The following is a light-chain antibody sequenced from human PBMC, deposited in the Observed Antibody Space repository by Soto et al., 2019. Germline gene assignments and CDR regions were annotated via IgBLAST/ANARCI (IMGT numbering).Light chain of an antibody. Sequence: EIVMTQSPATLSVSVGERATLSCRASQTVSSKLAWYQKKPGQVPRLLIYGASTRATGIPASFSGSGSGTEFTLTISSLQSEDFAVYYCQQYNDWPPQLTFGGGTKVEIK. J-gene: IGKJ4*01. CDR1: QTVSSK. CDR3: QQYNDWPPQLT. CDR2: GAS. V-gene: IGKV3-15*01.